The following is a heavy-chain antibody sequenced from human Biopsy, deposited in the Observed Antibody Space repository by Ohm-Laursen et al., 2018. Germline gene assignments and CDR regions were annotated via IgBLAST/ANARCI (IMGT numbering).Heavy chain of an antibody. D-gene: IGHD1-26*01. CDR3: ARGEGSSWFDP. CDR1: GDSFTSYA. J-gene: IGHJ5*02. CDR2: IIPIPNVA. V-gene: IGHV1-69*01. Sequence: SSVKVSCNASGDSFTSYAIGWVRQAPGQGLEWMGGIIPIPNVATYAQRFQGRITITADESTSTAYMELSSLTSDDTAVYFCARGEGSSWFDPWGHGTLVTVSS.